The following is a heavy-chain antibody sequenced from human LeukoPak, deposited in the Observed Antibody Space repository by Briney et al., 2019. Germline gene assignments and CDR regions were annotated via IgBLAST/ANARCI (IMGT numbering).Heavy chain of an antibody. CDR3: AKDLGVAYYYDSSGYY. CDR1: GISFRSYG. Sequence: TGRSLRLSCAASGISFRSYGMHWVRQAPGKGLEWVTFIWYDASNKYYAESVKGRFTISRDNSKNTLYLQMNSLRAEDTAVYYCAKDLGVAYYYDSSGYYWGQGTLVTVSS. CDR2: IWYDASNK. D-gene: IGHD3-22*01. J-gene: IGHJ4*02. V-gene: IGHV3-30*02.